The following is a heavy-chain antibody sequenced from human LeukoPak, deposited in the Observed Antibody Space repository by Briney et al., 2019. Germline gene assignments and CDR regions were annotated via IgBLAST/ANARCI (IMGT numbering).Heavy chain of an antibody. V-gene: IGHV3-11*04. Sequence: PGGSLRLSCAASGFTFSDYYMSWIRQAPGKGLEWVSYIGSSGSTIYYSDSVKGRFTISRDNAKNSLYLQMNSLRAQDTAVYYCARWSVLLWFGEFDPWGQGTLVTVSS. CDR3: ARWSVLLWFGEFDP. CDR2: IGSSGSTI. D-gene: IGHD3-10*01. CDR1: GFTFSDYY. J-gene: IGHJ5*02.